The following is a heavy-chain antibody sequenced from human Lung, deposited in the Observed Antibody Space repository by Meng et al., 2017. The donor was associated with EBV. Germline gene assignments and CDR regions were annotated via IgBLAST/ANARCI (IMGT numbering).Heavy chain of an antibody. CDR3: ARAVDTGYFDY. V-gene: IGHV4-31*01. Sequence: QLELQESGPGLVKSSDTLYLPCSVSGGSISSGGHYWSWIRQHPGKSLEWIGYIYYSGSTYYNPSLKSLVSISVDTSNNQFSLKLSSVTAADTAVYYCARAVDTGYFDYWGQGTLVTVSS. J-gene: IGHJ4*02. D-gene: IGHD5-18*01. CDR2: IYYSGST. CDR1: GGSISSGGHY.